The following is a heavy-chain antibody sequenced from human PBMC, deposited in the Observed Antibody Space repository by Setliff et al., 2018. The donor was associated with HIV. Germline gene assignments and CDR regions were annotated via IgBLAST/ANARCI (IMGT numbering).Heavy chain of an antibody. CDR2: ISAYNGNT. V-gene: IGHV1-18*01. J-gene: IGHJ4*02. CDR1: GYTFTSYG. D-gene: IGHD2-2*01. Sequence: GASVKVSCKASGYTFTSYGISWVRQAPGQGLEWMGWISAYNGNTNYAQKLQGRVTMTTDTSTSTAYMELRSLRSDDTAVYYCARDHAGVQVVPAAMKGGFDYWGQGTLVTVSS. CDR3: ARDHAGVQVVPAAMKGGFDY.